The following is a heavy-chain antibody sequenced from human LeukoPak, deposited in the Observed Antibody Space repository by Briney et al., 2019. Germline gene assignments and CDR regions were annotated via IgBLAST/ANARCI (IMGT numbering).Heavy chain of an antibody. J-gene: IGHJ4*02. CDR2: IRYDGSNK. D-gene: IGHD5-18*01. Sequence: PGGSLRLSCAASGFTFSSYGMHWVRQAPGKGLGWVAFIRYDGSNKYYADSVKGRFTISRDNSKNTLYLQMNSLRAEDTAVYYCAKVAPGYTYGAHFDYWGQGTLVTVSS. CDR1: GFTFSSYG. V-gene: IGHV3-30*02. CDR3: AKVAPGYTYGAHFDY.